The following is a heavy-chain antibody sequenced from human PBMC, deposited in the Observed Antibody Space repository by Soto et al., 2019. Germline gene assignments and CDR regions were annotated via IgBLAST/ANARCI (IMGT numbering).Heavy chain of an antibody. CDR3: ASGVTMVRGVIIPWFDP. V-gene: IGHV4-30-4*01. CDR1: GGSISSGDYY. CDR2: TYYSGST. Sequence: PSETLSLTCTVSGGSISSGDYYWSWIRQPPGKGLEWIGCTYYSGSTYYNPSLKSRVTISVDKSKNQFSLKLSSVPAADTAVYYCASGVTMVRGVIIPWFDPWGHGTLVTVS. D-gene: IGHD3-10*01. J-gene: IGHJ5*02.